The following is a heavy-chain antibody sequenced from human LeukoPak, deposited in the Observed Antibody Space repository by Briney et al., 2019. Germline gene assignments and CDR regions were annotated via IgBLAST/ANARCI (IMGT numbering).Heavy chain of an antibody. J-gene: IGHJ4*02. Sequence: PGGSLRLSCAASGLTFSSYSMNWVRQAPGKGLEWVAVIWYDGSNKYYADSVKGRFTISRDNSKNTLYLQMNSLRAEDTAVYYCAKDRGHYGGIVWGQGTLVTVFS. D-gene: IGHD4-23*01. CDR3: AKDRGHYGGIV. CDR1: GLTFSSYS. V-gene: IGHV3-30*02. CDR2: IWYDGSNK.